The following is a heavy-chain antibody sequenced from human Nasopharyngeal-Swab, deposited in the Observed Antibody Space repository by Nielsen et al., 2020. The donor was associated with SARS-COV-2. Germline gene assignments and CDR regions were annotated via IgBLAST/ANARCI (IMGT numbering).Heavy chain of an antibody. J-gene: IGHJ5*02. CDR1: GYTFTSYG. CDR3: AAYPMVRGVIKNWFDP. Sequence: ASVKVSCKASGYTFTSYGISWVRQAPGQGLEWMGWISAYNGNTNYAQKLQGRVTMTTDTSTSTAYMELRSLRSDDTAVYYCAAYPMVRGVIKNWFDPWGQGTLVTVSS. D-gene: IGHD3-10*01. CDR2: ISAYNGNT. V-gene: IGHV1-18*01.